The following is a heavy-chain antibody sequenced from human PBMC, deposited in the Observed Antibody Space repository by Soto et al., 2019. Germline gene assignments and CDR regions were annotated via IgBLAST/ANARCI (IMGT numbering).Heavy chain of an antibody. CDR1: GGSISSYY. CDR2: IYYSGST. CDR3: ARAAGYCSSTSCYYYYYYGMDV. J-gene: IGHJ6*02. V-gene: IGHV4-59*01. Sequence: CTVSGGSISSYYWSWIRQPPGKGLEWIGYIYYSGSTNYNPSLKSRVTISVDTSKNQFSLKLSSVTAADTAVYYCARAAGYCSSTSCYYYYYYGMDVWGQGTTVTVSS. D-gene: IGHD2-2*01.